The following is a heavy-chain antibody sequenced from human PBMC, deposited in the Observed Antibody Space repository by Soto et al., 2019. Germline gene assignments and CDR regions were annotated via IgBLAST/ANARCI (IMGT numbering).Heavy chain of an antibody. J-gene: IGHJ3*02. CDR1: GFTFRSYA. CDR3: ARAGSSSRYDAFDT. V-gene: IGHV3-30-3*01. CDR2: TSNDGSNK. D-gene: IGHD6-13*01. Sequence: QVQLVESGGGVVQPGRSLRLSCAASGFTFRSYAMYWVRQAPGKGLEWVAVTSNDGSNKYYADSVKGRVTISRDNSKNTLYLQMNSLRPEDTAVYYCARAGSSSRYDAFDTWGQGTMVTVSS.